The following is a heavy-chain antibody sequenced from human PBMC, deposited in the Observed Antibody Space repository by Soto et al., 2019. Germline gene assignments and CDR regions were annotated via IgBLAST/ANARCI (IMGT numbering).Heavy chain of an antibody. D-gene: IGHD1-1*01. CDR1: GFPFGNSA. Sequence: AGSMTLSCAASGFPFGNSAMSWVRQAPGEGREWISGISGGGHGTNYADSVKGRFTISRDNSRNTLYLQMNSLRVDDTAVYYCAKDPRLQLGFWGQGTLVTVSS. V-gene: IGHV3-23*01. CDR3: AKDPRLQLGF. CDR2: ISGGGHGT. J-gene: IGHJ4*02.